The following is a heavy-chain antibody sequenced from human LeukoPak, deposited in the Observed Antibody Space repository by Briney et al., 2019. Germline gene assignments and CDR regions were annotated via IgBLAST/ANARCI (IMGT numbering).Heavy chain of an antibody. J-gene: IGHJ4*02. CDR1: GYTLTELS. CDR2: FDPEDGET. V-gene: IGHV1-24*01. CDR3: ATEGKMVRGVYTDY. D-gene: IGHD3-10*01. Sequence: ASVKVSCKVSGYTLTELSMHWVRQTPGKGLEWMGRFDPEDGETIYAQKFQGRVTMTADTSTDTVYMELSSLRSEDTAVYYCATEGKMVRGVYTDYWGQGTLVTVSS.